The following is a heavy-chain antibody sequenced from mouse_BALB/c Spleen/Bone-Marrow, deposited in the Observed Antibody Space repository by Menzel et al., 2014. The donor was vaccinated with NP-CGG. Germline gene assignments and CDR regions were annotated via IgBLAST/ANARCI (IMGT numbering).Heavy chain of an antibody. J-gene: IGHJ4*01. V-gene: IGHV5-12*02. CDR3: ARRGWYYAMDY. CDR2: ISNGGGST. CDR1: GFTFSDYY. D-gene: IGHD2-3*01. Sequence: EVQVVESGGGLVQPGGSLKLSCATSGFTFSDYYMYWVRQTPEKRLEWVAYISNGGGSTYYPDTVKGRFTISRDNAKSTLYLQMSRLKSEDTAMYYCARRGWYYAMDYWGQETSVTVSS.